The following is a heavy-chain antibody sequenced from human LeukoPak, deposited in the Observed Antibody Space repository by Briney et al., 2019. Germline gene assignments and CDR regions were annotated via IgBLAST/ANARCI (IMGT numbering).Heavy chain of an antibody. Sequence: SETLSLTCTVSGGSVSSGNYYWSWIRQPPWNGLEWIGFMSNSGHTDSNASLKSRATISVHTSNNQFSLTLKSLTAAHTPRYYWGRVSVAGTGPDYWGQGTLGTVSS. D-gene: IGHD6-13*01. J-gene: IGHJ4*02. CDR3: GRVSVAGTGPDY. CDR2: MSNSGHT. CDR1: GGSVSSGNYY. V-gene: IGHV4-61*01.